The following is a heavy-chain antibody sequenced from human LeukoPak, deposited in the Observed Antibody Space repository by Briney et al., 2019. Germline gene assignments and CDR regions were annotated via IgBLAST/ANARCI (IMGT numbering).Heavy chain of an antibody. D-gene: IGHD6-19*01. Sequence: GGSLRLSCAASGFTFSSYAMRWVRQAPGKGLEWVSSIGGSSGSTYYADSVKGRFTISRDNSKNTLYLQMNSLRAEDTALYYCAKWGDSSGWYLGFDYWGQGTLVTVSS. V-gene: IGHV3-23*01. CDR3: AKWGDSSGWYLGFDY. J-gene: IGHJ4*02. CDR1: GFTFSSYA. CDR2: IGGSSGST.